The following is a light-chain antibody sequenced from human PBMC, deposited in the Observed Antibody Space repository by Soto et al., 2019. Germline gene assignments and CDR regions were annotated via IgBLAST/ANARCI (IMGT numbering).Light chain of an antibody. Sequence: QSALTQPPSAPGSPGQSVTISCTGTSGDIDNYNYVSWYLQHPGKAPKLLIFEVTKRPSGVPDRFSGSKSGDTAFLTVSGLQADDEADYYCSSYVGSNNFVFGTGTKVTVL. V-gene: IGLV2-8*01. J-gene: IGLJ1*01. CDR3: SSYVGSNNFV. CDR1: SGDIDNYNY. CDR2: EVT.